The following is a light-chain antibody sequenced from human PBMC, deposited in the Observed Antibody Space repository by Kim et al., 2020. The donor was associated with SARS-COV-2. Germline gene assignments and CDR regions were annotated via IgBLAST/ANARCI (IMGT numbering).Light chain of an antibody. CDR1: QGISSY. Sequence: IQLTQSPSSLSASIGDRVTITCRASQGISSYLAWYQQKPGKAPNLLIYAASTLQSGVPSRFSGSVSGTDFTLTISSLQPEDFATYYCQQLNSYPITFGHGTRLEIK. J-gene: IGKJ5*01. CDR3: QQLNSYPIT. V-gene: IGKV1-9*01. CDR2: AAS.